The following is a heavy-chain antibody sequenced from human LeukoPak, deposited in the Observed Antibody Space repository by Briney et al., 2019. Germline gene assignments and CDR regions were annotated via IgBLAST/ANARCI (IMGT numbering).Heavy chain of an antibody. CDR2: IYYSGSI. CDR3: ARTFFTETWFDP. D-gene: IGHD2/OR15-2a*01. CDR1: GGSINSYY. J-gene: IGHJ5*02. Sequence: SESLSFTCSVSGGSINSYYWSWIRQPPGKGLEWIGYIYYSGSIKYNPSLKSRVTMSVDTSKNQFSLKLSSVTAADTAVYYCARTFFTETWFDPWGQGTLVTVSS. V-gene: IGHV4-59*01.